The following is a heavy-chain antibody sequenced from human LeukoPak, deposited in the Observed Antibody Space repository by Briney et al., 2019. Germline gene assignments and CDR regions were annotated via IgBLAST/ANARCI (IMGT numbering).Heavy chain of an antibody. CDR2: IYYSGST. D-gene: IGHD2-2*01. J-gene: IGHJ6*03. CDR3: ARETAIVVVPAAITGGMDV. V-gene: IGHV4-59*12. Sequence: PSETLSLTCTVSGGSISSYYWSWIRQPPGKGLEWIGYIYYSGSTYYNPSLKSRVTISVDTSKNQFSLKLSSVTAADTAVYYCARETAIVVVPAAITGGMDVWGKGTTVTVSS. CDR1: GGSISSYY.